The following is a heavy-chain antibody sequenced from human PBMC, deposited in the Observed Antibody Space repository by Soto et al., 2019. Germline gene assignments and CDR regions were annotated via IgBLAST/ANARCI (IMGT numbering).Heavy chain of an antibody. Sequence: KPSETLSLTCTVSRGSISSYYWSWIRQPAGKGLEWIGRIYNSGSTNYNSSLKSRVTMSLDTSKNQFSLKLSSVTAADTAVYYCARLGCGIRGVIMKENWCLDVWGQGTTVTVSS. CDR1: RGSISSYY. CDR3: ARLGCGIRGVIMKENWCLDV. V-gene: IGHV4-4*07. CDR2: IYNSGST. D-gene: IGHD3-10*01. J-gene: IGHJ6*02.